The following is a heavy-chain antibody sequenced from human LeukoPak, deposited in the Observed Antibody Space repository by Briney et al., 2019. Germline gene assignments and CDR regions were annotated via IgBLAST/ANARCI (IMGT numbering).Heavy chain of an antibody. D-gene: IGHD3-10*01. CDR3: AKDLVTGSLDY. CDR2: INSDGSST. J-gene: IGHJ4*02. CDR1: GFTFSSYW. Sequence: PGGSLRLSCAASGFTFSSYWMHWVRQAPGKGLVWVSRINSDGSSTSYADSVKGRFTISRDNSKNTLYLKMNSLRAEDTAIYYCAKDLVTGSLDYWGQGTLVTVSS. V-gene: IGHV3-74*01.